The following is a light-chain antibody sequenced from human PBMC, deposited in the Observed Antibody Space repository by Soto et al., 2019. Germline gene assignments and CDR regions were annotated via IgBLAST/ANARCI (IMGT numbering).Light chain of an antibody. Sequence: AIQMTQSPSSLAGSVGDRLTITCRASQDIGNDLGWYQQKPGKAPKLLIYAASSLQSGVSSRFSGSGSGTEFILTISSLQPEDFAIYYCLQVFNLTRAFAQGPRVDI. CDR1: QDIGND. CDR3: LQVFNLTRA. V-gene: IGKV1-6*02. CDR2: AAS. J-gene: IGKJ1*01.